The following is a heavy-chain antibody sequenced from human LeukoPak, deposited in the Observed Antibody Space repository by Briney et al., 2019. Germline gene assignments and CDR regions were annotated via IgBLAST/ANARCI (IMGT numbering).Heavy chain of an antibody. J-gene: IGHJ4*02. Sequence: GGSLRLSCAASGFTFSDYYMSWIRQAPGKGLEWVSYISSSGSTIYYADSVKGRFTISRDNAKNSLYPQMNSLRAEDTAVYYCAREDAVVTHDYWGQGTLVTVSS. V-gene: IGHV3-11*01. D-gene: IGHD3-22*01. CDR1: GFTFSDYY. CDR2: ISSSGSTI. CDR3: AREDAVVTHDY.